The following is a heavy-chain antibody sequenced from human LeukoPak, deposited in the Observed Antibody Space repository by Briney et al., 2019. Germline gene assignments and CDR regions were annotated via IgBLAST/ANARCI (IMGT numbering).Heavy chain of an antibody. V-gene: IGHV1-2*02. D-gene: IGHD4-23*01. CDR3: AREDYGGIYYFDY. J-gene: IGHJ4*02. CDR1: GYTFTGYY. Sequence: ASVKVSCKASGYTFTGYYMYWVRQAPGQGLEWMGWINPNSGGTNYAQKFQGRVTMTRDTSISTAYMELSRLRSDDTAVYYCAREDYGGIYYFDYWGQGTLVTVSS. CDR2: INPNSGGT.